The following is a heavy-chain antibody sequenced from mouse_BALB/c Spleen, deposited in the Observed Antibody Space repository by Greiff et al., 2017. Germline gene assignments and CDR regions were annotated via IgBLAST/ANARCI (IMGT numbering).Heavy chain of an antibody. D-gene: IGHD1-1*01. J-gene: IGHJ3*01. Sequence: EVKLMESGGGLVKPGGSLKLSCAASGFTFSDYYMYWVRQTPEKRLEWVATISDGGSYTYYPDSVKGRFTISRDNAKNNLYLQMSSLKSEDTAMYYCARDKDTTVGFAYWGQGTLVTVSA. CDR3: ARDKDTTVGFAY. CDR1: GFTFSDYY. V-gene: IGHV5-4*02. CDR2: ISDGGSYT.